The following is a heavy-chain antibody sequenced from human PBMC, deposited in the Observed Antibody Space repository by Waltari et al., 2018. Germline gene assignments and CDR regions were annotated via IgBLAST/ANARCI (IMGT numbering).Heavy chain of an antibody. CDR3: ARAATTVTRRGTCDL. Sequence: QVRLQESGPGLVQPSETLSLTCSVFGGSVNSETYYWTWIRQPPGKGLEWIGYIYYSGTTNSNPSLKSRLTMSVDWSKNQFSLELRSVTAADTAVYFCARAATTVTRRGTCDLWGRGTLVSVSS. D-gene: IGHD4-17*01. V-gene: IGHV4-61*01. CDR2: IYYSGTT. J-gene: IGHJ2*01. CDR1: GGSVNSETYY.